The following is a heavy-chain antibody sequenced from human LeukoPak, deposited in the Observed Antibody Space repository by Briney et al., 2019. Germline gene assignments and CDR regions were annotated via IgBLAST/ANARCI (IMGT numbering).Heavy chain of an antibody. CDR1: GFTFSSYA. Sequence: GGSLRLSCAASGFTFSSYAMSWVRQAPGKGLEWVSAISGSGGSAYYADSVKCRITISRDNSKNTVDLQMNSLRAEDTAVYYCAKDRGVGYSYGFDYWGQGTMVTVS. J-gene: IGHJ4*02. V-gene: IGHV3-23*01. CDR2: ISGSGGSA. CDR3: AKDRGVGYSYGFDY. D-gene: IGHD5-18*01.